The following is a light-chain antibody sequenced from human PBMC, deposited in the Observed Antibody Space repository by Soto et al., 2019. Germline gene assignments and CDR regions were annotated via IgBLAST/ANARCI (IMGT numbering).Light chain of an antibody. CDR3: QQFNSYPHT. CDR1: QGVSSA. V-gene: IGKV1-13*02. Sequence: AIQLTQSPSSLSASVGDRVTITCRASQGVSSALAWYQQKPGKAPKLLIYSASSLESGVTSRFSGSGSGTEFTLTISSLQPEDFATYYCQQFNSYPHTFGQGTRLEIK. J-gene: IGKJ5*01. CDR2: SAS.